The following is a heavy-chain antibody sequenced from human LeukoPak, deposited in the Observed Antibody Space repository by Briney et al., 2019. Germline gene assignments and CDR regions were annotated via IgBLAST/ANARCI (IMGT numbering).Heavy chain of an antibody. CDR3: ARLGRYSSGWFPPDY. Sequence: PSETLSLTCAVYGGSFSGYYWSWIRQPPGEGLEWIGEINHSGSTNYNPSLKSRVTISVDTSKNQFSLKLSSVTAADTAVYYCARLGRYSSGWFPPDYWGQGTLVTVSS. J-gene: IGHJ4*02. CDR1: GGSFSGYY. CDR2: INHSGST. V-gene: IGHV4-34*01. D-gene: IGHD6-19*01.